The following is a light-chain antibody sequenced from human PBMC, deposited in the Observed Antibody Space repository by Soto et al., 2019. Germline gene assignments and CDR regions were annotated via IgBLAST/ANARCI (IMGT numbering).Light chain of an antibody. V-gene: IGKV3-20*01. J-gene: IGKJ2*01. CDR1: QSVSSSY. CDR3: QQYGSSPFT. Sequence: EIVLTQSPGNLSLSPGERATLSCRASQSVSSSYLAWYQQKPAQPPRLLIYGASRRATGIPDRFSGSGSGTDFTLTISRLEPEDFAVYYCQQYGSSPFTFGQGTELEIK. CDR2: GAS.